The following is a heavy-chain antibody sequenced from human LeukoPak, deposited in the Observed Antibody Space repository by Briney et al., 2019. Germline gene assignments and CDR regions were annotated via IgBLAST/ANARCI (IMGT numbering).Heavy chain of an antibody. CDR3: VRDRSGGYSVDY. D-gene: IGHD1-26*01. CDR2: MFHTGST. CDR1: GYSISGGYY. V-gene: IGHV4-38-2*02. J-gene: IGHJ4*02. Sequence: PSETLSLTCAVSGYSISGGYYWGWIRQPPEKGLEWIASMFHTGSTYYNPSLKSRVTLSIDTSKNQFSLKMNSLTAAGTAVYYCVRDRSGGYSVDYWGQGTLVTVS.